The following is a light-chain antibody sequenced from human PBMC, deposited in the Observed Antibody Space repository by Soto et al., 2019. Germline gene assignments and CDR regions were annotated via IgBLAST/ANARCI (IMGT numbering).Light chain of an antibody. J-gene: IGLJ1*01. Sequence: QSVLTQPASVSGSPGQWITISCTGTSSDVGGYNYVSWYQQHPGKAPKLMIYDVSNRPSGVSNRFSGSKSGNTASLTISGLQAEDEADYYCSSYTSSSLYVFGTGTKLTVL. V-gene: IGLV2-14*01. CDR1: SSDVGGYNY. CDR3: SSYTSSSLYV. CDR2: DVS.